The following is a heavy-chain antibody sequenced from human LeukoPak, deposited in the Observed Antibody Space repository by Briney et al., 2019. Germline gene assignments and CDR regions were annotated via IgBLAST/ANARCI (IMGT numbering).Heavy chain of an antibody. CDR2: ISDSGDRT. J-gene: IGHJ4*02. CDR3: AKDFPSNYFDSRGYWRY. D-gene: IGHD3-22*01. CDR1: GFPFSAYA. Sequence: GGTLRLSCAASGFPFSAYAMNWVRQAPGQGLEGFAAISDSGDRTFYADPVRGRFTISRDNSKNTPYFQMRVLRCADPAVYYCAKDFPSNYFDSRGYWRYWGRGTLVTVSS. V-gene: IGHV3-23*01.